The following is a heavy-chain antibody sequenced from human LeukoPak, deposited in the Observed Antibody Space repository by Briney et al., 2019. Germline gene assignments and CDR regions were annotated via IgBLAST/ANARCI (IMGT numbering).Heavy chain of an antibody. CDR1: GFTFSSYA. V-gene: IGHV3-30*02. Sequence: QPGGSLRLSCAASGFTFSSYAMSWVRQAPGKGLEWVSFIWYDGSNKYYADSVKGRFTISRDNSKNTLYLQMNSLRAEDTAVYYCAKVGLQLWPHYYYYYYMDVWGKGTTVTVSS. D-gene: IGHD5-18*01. CDR3: AKVGLQLWPHYYYYYYMDV. CDR2: IWYDGSNK. J-gene: IGHJ6*03.